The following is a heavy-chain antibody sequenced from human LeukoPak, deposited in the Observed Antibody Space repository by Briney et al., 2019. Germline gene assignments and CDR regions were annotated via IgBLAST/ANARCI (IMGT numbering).Heavy chain of an antibody. CDR2: ISSSGSTV. CDR3: AHVKARSGSTFDI. D-gene: IGHD3-10*01. V-gene: IGHV3-48*03. Sequence: PGGSLRLSCAASGFTFSSYEMNRVRQAPGKGLEWVSYISSSGSTVYYADSVKGRFTVSRDNAKNSLYLQMNSLRDEDTAVYYCAHVKARSGSTFDIWGQGTMVTVSS. CDR1: GFTFSSYE. J-gene: IGHJ3*02.